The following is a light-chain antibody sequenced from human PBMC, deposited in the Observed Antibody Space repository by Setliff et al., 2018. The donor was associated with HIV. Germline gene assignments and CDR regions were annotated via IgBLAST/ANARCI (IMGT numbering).Light chain of an antibody. CDR2: DVS. CDR3: ISCTSSTVV. CDR1: SSDVGGYNY. J-gene: IGLJ2*01. V-gene: IGLV2-14*03. Sequence: SALTQPASVSGSPGRSITISCTGTSSDVGGYNYVSWYQQHPGKAPKLMIYDVSNRPSGVSNRFSGSKSGNTASLTISGLQAEDEADYYCISCTSSTVVFGGGTKVTVL.